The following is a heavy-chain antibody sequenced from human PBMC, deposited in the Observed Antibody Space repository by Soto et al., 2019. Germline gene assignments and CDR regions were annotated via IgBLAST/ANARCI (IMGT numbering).Heavy chain of an antibody. CDR2: IVVGSGNT. J-gene: IGHJ4*02. CDR1: GFAFTRSA. CDR3: AADSGTYYDFWSGYSDY. Sequence: PLNGYWKTSGFAFTRSAVQWVRQAREQRLEWIGWIVVGSGNTNYAQKFQERVTITRDMSTSTAYMELSSLRSEDTAVYYCAADSGTYYDFWSGYSDYWGQGTLVTVSS. D-gene: IGHD3-3*01. V-gene: IGHV1-58*01.